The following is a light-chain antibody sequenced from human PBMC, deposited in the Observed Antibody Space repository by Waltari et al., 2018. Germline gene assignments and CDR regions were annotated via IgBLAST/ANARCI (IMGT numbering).Light chain of an antibody. Sequence: QSVLTQPPSASGTPGQRVTISCSGSSSNIGGNVVNWYQQLPGKAPTLLIYRSDQRPSGVPDRFSGSKSGTSASRAISGLQSADEGDYYGAAWDDSLHGHWVFGGGTKVTVL. CDR3: AAWDDSLHGHWV. CDR2: RSD. V-gene: IGLV1-44*01. J-gene: IGLJ3*02. CDR1: SSNIGGNV.